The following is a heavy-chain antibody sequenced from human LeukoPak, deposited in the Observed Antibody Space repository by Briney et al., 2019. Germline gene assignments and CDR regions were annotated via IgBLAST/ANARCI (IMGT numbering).Heavy chain of an antibody. CDR3: SRVQCSSTSCSSRGYNWVDP. J-gene: IGHJ5*02. D-gene: IGHD2-2*01. Sequence: PGGSLRLSCAASGFTFSSYSMNWVRQAPGKGLEWVSSISSSSSYIYYADSVKGRFTISRDNAKNSLYLQMNSLRAEDTAVYYCSRVQCSSTSCSSRGYNWVDPWGQGTLVTVSS. V-gene: IGHV3-21*01. CDR1: GFTFSSYS. CDR2: ISSSSSYI.